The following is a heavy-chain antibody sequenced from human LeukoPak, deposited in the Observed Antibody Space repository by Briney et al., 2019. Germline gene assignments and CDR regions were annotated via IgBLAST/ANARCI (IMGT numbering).Heavy chain of an antibody. D-gene: IGHD1-26*01. CDR1: GFTFSSYS. Sequence: PGGSLRLSCAASGFTFSSYSMNWVRQAPGKGLEYVSGIRSNGGSTYYANSVRDRFTISRDNSKNTLYLQMGSLRAEDMAVYYCVRATGTYAGDYYGMDVWGQGTTVTVSS. CDR2: IRSNGGST. CDR3: VRATGTYAGDYYGMDV. J-gene: IGHJ6*02. V-gene: IGHV3-64*01.